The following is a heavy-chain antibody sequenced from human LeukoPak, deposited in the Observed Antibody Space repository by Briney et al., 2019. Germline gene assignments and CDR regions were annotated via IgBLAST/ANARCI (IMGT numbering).Heavy chain of an antibody. D-gene: IGHD2-21*02. CDR2: INHSGST. CDR3: ARSVGRRIVVVTAKKYYFDY. J-gene: IGHJ4*02. CDR1: GGSFSGYY. Sequence: SETLSLTCAVYGGSFSGYYWSWIRQPPGKGLEWIGEINHSGSTNYNPSLKSRVTISVDTSKNQFSLQLNSVTPEDTAVYYCARSVGRRIVVVTAKKYYFDYWGQGTLVTVSS. V-gene: IGHV4-34*01.